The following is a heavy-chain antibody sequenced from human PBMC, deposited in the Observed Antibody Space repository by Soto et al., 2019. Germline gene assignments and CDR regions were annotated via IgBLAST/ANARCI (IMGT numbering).Heavy chain of an antibody. D-gene: IGHD3-22*01. CDR3: ARRGYYDSSGYYSFRWFDP. V-gene: IGHV4-59*01. CDR1: GGSISSYY. Sequence: SSETLSLTCTVSGGSISSYYGSWIRQPPGKGLEWIGYIYYSGSTNYNPSLKSRVTISVDTSKNQFSLKLSSVTAADTAVYYCARRGYYDSSGYYSFRWFDPWGQGTLVTVSS. CDR2: IYYSGST. J-gene: IGHJ5*02.